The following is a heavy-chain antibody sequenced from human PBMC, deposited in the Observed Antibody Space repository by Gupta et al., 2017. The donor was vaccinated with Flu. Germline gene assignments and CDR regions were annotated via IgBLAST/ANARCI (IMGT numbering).Heavy chain of an antibody. V-gene: IGHV3-48*03. CDR2: ISSSGSTI. CDR1: GFTFSSYE. J-gene: IGHJ3*02. Sequence: EVQLVASGGGLVQPGGSLRLSCAASGFTFSSYEMNWVRQAPGKGLEWVSYISSSGSTIYYADSVKGRFTISRDNAKNSLYLQMNSLRAEDTAVYYCARDVAIAAPTAPDAFDIWGQGTMVTVSS. CDR3: ARDVAIAAPTAPDAFDI. D-gene: IGHD6-6*01.